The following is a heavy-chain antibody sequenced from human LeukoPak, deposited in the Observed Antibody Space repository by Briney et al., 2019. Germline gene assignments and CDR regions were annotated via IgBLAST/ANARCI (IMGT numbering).Heavy chain of an antibody. CDR3: ARDLQYYYGSGSYRNAFDI. J-gene: IGHJ3*02. Sequence: SETLSLTCSVSGGSISSYYCSWVRQAPGQGLEWIGYIYASGSTDYNPSLKSRVTISVDTSKNQFSLKLSSVTAADTAVYYCARDLQYYYGSGSYRNAFDIWGQGTMVTVSS. CDR1: GGSISSYY. CDR2: IYASGST. V-gene: IGHV4-4*08. D-gene: IGHD3-10*01.